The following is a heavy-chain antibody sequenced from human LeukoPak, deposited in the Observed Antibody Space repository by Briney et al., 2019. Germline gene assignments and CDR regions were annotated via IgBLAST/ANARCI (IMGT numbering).Heavy chain of an antibody. Sequence: PGGSLRLSCAASGFTFSNYGMTWVRQAPGKGLEWVSSISGSAATISYADSVKGRFTISRDSSKNTLYLQMNSLRAEDTAVYYCAKRHEGHYGSGSYYESHFDYWGQGTLVTVSS. CDR2: ISGSAATI. CDR1: GFTFSNYG. CDR3: AKRHEGHYGSGSYYESHFDY. J-gene: IGHJ4*02. V-gene: IGHV3-23*01. D-gene: IGHD3-10*01.